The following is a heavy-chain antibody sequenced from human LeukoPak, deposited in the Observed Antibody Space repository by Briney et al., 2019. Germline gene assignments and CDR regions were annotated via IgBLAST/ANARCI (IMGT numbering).Heavy chain of an antibody. Sequence: ASVKVSCRASGYTFTTYNLHWVRQAPGQGLEWMGIINPTGGSTSYAQKFQGRVTMTRDTSTSTVYMEVSSLRSEDTAVYYCARKGYNYGYGDYWGQGALVTVSS. J-gene: IGHJ4*02. CDR1: GYTFTTYN. CDR3: ARKGYNYGYGDY. CDR2: INPTGGST. D-gene: IGHD5-18*01. V-gene: IGHV1-46*01.